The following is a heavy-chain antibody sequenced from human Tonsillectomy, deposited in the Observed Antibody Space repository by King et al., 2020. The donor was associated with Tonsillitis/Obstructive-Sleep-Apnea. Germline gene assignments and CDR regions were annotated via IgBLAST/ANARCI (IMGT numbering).Heavy chain of an antibody. Sequence: QLVQSGAEVKKHGESLKISCKGSGYSFTNYWIDWVRQMPGKGREWMGVIYPGDSTTSSSPSFQGQVTILADKSISTAYLQWSSLTASDTAVYYCARHPTGFPNWFDPWGQGTLVTVSS. CDR2: IYPGDSTT. CDR3: ARHPTGFPNWFDP. V-gene: IGHV5-51*01. CDR1: GYSFTNYW. J-gene: IGHJ5*02. D-gene: IGHD3-10*01.